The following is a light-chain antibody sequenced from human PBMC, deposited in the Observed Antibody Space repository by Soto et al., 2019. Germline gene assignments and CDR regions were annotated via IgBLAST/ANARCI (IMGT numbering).Light chain of an antibody. CDR2: EVN. CDR3: CSYAGTTVFYV. J-gene: IGLJ1*01. V-gene: IGLV2-23*02. Sequence: QSVLTQPASVSGSPGQSITISCTGTSADVGSYDLVSWYQHLPGRAPKLMIYEVNQRPSGVSNRFSASKSGNTASLTISGLQAEDEADYYCCSYAGTTVFYVFGTGTKVTVL. CDR1: SADVGSYDL.